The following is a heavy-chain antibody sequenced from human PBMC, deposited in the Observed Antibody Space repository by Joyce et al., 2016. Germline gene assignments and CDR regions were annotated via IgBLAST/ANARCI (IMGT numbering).Heavy chain of an antibody. CDR3: FGVWDTPLES. J-gene: IGHJ4*02. D-gene: IGHD3-16*01. V-gene: IGHV3-30*04. CDR1: GFSCNDYS. CDR2: ISYDGTTR. Sequence: QAQLVESGGGLVQPGTSMRLSCAASGFSCNDYSVHWVRQAPGKGVYLVAFISYDGTTRHYADSVEGRFTISRDNFNKMLYLEMTSLRPDDTAFYYCFGVWDTPLESWGQGTLVTVSS.